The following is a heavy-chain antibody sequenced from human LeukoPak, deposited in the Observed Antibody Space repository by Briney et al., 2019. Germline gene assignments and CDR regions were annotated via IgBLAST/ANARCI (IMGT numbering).Heavy chain of an antibody. J-gene: IGHJ4*02. D-gene: IGHD2-15*01. Sequence: GASVKVSCKASGYTFTGYYMHWVRQAPGQGLEWMGWINPNSGGTNYAQKFQGRVTMTRDTSISTAYMELSRLRSDDTAVYYCARAGAPILYCSGGSCYEDFDYWGQGTLVTVSS. V-gene: IGHV1-2*02. CDR1: GYTFTGYY. CDR2: INPNSGGT. CDR3: ARAGAPILYCSGGSCYEDFDY.